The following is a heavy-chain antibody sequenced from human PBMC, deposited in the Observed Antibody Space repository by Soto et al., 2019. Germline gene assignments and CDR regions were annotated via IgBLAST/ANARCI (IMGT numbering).Heavy chain of an antibody. CDR1: GFTFSSYA. J-gene: IGHJ3*02. V-gene: IGHV3-30-3*01. CDR3: ARRRVKGTMILEGAFDI. Sequence: PGGSLRLSCAASGFTFSSYAMHWVRQAPGKGLEWVAVISYDGSNKYYADSVKGRFTISRDNSKNTLYLQMNSLRAEDTAVYYCARRRVKGTMILEGAFDIWGQGTMVTVSS. D-gene: IGHD3-22*01. CDR2: ISYDGSNK.